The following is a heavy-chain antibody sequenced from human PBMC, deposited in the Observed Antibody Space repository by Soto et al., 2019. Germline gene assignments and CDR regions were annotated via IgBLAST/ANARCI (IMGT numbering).Heavy chain of an antibody. D-gene: IGHD3-22*01. CDR1: GGTFSSYT. CDR3: ARGYYYDSSGYYRYFDY. CDR2: IIPILGIA. J-gene: IGHJ4*02. Sequence: GASVKVSCKASGGTFSSYTISWVRQAPGQGLEWMGRIIPILGIANYAQKFQGRVTITADKSTSTAYMELSSLRSEDTAVYYCARGYYYDSSGYYRYFDYWGQGTLVTVSS. V-gene: IGHV1-69*02.